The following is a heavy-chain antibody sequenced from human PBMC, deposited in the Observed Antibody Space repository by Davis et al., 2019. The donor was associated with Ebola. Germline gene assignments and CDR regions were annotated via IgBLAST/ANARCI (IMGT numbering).Heavy chain of an antibody. J-gene: IGHJ4*02. Sequence: HTGGSLRLSCAASGFTFSSYWMHWVRQAPGKGLVWVSRINSDGSSTSYADSVKGRFTISRDNAKNTLYLQMNSLRAEGTAVYYCASPHYSGSSGHWGWGQGTLVTVSS. D-gene: IGHD1-26*01. CDR2: INSDGSST. CDR1: GFTFSSYW. CDR3: ASPHYSGSSGHWG. V-gene: IGHV3-74*01.